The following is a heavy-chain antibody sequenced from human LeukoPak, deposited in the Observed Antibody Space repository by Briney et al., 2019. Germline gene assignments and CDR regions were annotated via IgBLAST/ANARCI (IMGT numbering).Heavy chain of an antibody. D-gene: IGHD5-18*01. CDR3: ASGGVTVYSYGPDF. J-gene: IGHJ4*02. CDR1: GGIFSKWS. Sequence: SVKVSCKASGGIFSKWSISWVRQAPGQGLEWVGTIIPEFDEAHYAQKLRGRVTISADDSATAAYMELRSLTSEDTAIYYCASGGVTVYSYGPDFWGQGTLVAISS. V-gene: IGHV1-69*15. CDR2: IIPEFDEA.